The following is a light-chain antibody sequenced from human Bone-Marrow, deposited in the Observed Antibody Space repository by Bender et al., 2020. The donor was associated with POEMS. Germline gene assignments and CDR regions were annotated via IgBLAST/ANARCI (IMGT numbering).Light chain of an antibody. CDR1: TSNIGNNY. J-gene: IGLJ2*01. V-gene: IGLV1-51*01. CDR3: GTWDSSLSVVL. Sequence: QSVLTQPPSVSAAAGQKVTISCSGSTSNIGNNYVSWYQQFPGTAPKLLIYDNNKRPSGIPDRFSGSKSGTSATLAITGLQTGDEADFYCGTWDSSLSVVLFGGGTKLTVL. CDR2: DNN.